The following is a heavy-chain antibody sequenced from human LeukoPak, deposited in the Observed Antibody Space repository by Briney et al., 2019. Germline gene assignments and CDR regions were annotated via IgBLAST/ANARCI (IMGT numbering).Heavy chain of an antibody. CDR2: IGTTGDT. D-gene: IGHD6-13*01. J-gene: IGHJ3*02. V-gene: IGHV3-13*01. CDR3: ARGSRWFGSDFDI. Sequence: PGGSLRLSCAASGFTFSSYYMHWVRQATGKGLEWVSSIGTTGDTHYLGSVKGRFTISRENAKNSVYLQMSTLGAGDTALYYCARGSRWFGSDFDIWGQGTMVTVAS. CDR1: GFTFSSYY.